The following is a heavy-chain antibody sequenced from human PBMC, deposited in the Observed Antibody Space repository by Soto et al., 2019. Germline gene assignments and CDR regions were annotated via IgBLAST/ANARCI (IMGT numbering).Heavy chain of an antibody. J-gene: IGHJ5*02. V-gene: IGHV3-30-3*01. CDR3: ARDRAVAAPNRFDP. CDR1: GLTIRSYA. D-gene: IGHD6-19*01. Sequence: QVQLVESGGGVVQPGRSLRLSCAASGLTIRSYAMHWVRQAPGKGLEWVAVISYDGSKKFHADAVKGRFTISRDNSKNALYLQMNSLRAEDTAVYYCARDRAVAAPNRFDPWGQGTLVTVSS. CDR2: ISYDGSKK.